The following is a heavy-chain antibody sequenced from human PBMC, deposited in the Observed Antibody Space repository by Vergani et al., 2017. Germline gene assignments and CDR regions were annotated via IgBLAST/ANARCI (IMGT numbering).Heavy chain of an antibody. CDR1: GFTFSSYS. CDR2: ISSSSSTI. D-gene: IGHD3-22*01. Sequence: EVQLVESGGGLVQPGGSLRLSCAASGFTFSSYSMNWVRQAPGKGLEWVSYISSSSSTIYYADSVKGRFTISRDNAKNSLYLQMNSLRAEDTAVYYCAGDSDYYDSSRRVVYNWFDPWGQGTLVTVSS. J-gene: IGHJ5*02. CDR3: AGDSDYYDSSRRVVYNWFDP. V-gene: IGHV3-48*01.